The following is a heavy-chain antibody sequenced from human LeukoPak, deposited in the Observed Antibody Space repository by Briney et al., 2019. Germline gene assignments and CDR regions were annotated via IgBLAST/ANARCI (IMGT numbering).Heavy chain of an antibody. D-gene: IGHD2-2*01. V-gene: IGHV3-30*02. CDR1: GFTFSSYG. CDR2: IRYDGSNK. CDR3: AKDPDIVVVPAHRNAFDI. Sequence: GGSLRLSWAASGFTFSSYGMHWVRQAPGKGLEWVAFIRYDGSNKYYADSVKGRFTISRDNSKNTLYLQMNSLRAEDTAVYYCAKDPDIVVVPAHRNAFDIWGQGTMVTVSS. J-gene: IGHJ3*02.